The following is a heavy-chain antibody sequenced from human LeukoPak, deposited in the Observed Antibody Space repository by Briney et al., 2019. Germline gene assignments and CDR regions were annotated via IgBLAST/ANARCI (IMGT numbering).Heavy chain of an antibody. J-gene: IGHJ4*02. CDR1: GGSIRFSTYY. CDR2: ISNSGTT. Sequence: PSETLSLTCTVSGGSIRFSTYYWGWIRQPPGKGLEWIESISNSGTTYYNSSLKSRVIVFIDTSKNQFSLKLSSVTTADTAVYYCARGGGMITFGGVPRPRLWGQGTLVTVSS. CDR3: ARGGGMITFGGVPRPRL. V-gene: IGHV4-39*01. D-gene: IGHD3-16*01.